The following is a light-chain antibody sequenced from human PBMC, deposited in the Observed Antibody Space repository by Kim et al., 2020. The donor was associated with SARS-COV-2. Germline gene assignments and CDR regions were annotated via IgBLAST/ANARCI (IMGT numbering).Light chain of an antibody. CDR3: QQYNNWPRT. J-gene: IGKJ1*01. CDR1: HSISSN. V-gene: IGKV3-15*01. Sequence: EIVMTQSPATLSVSPGERATLSCRASHSISSNFAWYQQKPGQAPRLLIYGASTRATGIPARFSGSGSGTEFTLTISSLQSEDFAVYYCQQYNNWPRTFGQGTKVEIK. CDR2: GAS.